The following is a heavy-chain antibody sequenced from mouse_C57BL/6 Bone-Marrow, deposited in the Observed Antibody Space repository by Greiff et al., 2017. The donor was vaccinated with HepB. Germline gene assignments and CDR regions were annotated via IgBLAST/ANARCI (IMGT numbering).Heavy chain of an antibody. CDR1: GYTFTSYW. CDR3: ARLQLRSFAY. D-gene: IGHD3-2*02. V-gene: IGHV1-59*01. CDR2: IDPSDSYT. J-gene: IGHJ3*01. Sequence: QVQLQQPGAELVRPGTSVKLSCKASGYTFTSYWMHWVKQRPGQGLEWIGVIDPSDSYTNYNQKFKGKATLTVDTSSSTAYMQLSSLTSEDSAVYYCARLQLRSFAYWGQGTLVTVSA.